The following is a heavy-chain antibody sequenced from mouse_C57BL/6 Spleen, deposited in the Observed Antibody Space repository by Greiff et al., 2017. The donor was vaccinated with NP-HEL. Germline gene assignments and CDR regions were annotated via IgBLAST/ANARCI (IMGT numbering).Heavy chain of an antibody. CDR3: ARYPSYDYDDAMDY. J-gene: IGHJ4*01. CDR2: INPYNGGT. CDR1: GYTFTDYY. Sequence: EVKLVESGPVLVKPGASVKMSCKASGYTFTDYYMNWVKQSHGKSLEWIGVINPYNGGTSYNQKFKGKATLTVDKSSSTAYMELNSLTSEDSAVYYCARYPSYDYDDAMDYWGQGTSVTVSS. D-gene: IGHD2-4*01. V-gene: IGHV1-19*01.